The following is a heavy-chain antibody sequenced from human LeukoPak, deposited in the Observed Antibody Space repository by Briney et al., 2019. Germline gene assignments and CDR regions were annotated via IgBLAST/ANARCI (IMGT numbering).Heavy chain of an antibody. D-gene: IGHD3-10*01. Sequence: GASVTVSFKASVYTFTGYYMHWMRQAPGQGLEWMGWINANSGDTNYAQKFQGRVTMTRDTSISTAYMELSRLRSDDTAVYYCARNGEVWGQGTLVTVSS. CDR3: ARNGEV. CDR1: VYTFTGYY. J-gene: IGHJ4*02. V-gene: IGHV1-2*02. CDR2: INANSGDT.